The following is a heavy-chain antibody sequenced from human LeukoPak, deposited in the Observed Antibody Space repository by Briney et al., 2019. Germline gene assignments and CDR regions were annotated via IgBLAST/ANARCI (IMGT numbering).Heavy chain of an antibody. CDR2: IKQDGGEK. CDR3: AKDEDY. J-gene: IGHJ4*02. V-gene: IGHV3-7*03. CDR1: GFTFDNYV. Sequence: GGSLRLSCEASGFTFDNYVMNWVRQAPGKGLEWVANIKQDGGEKSYVGSVKGRFTISRDNTKNSVYLEMNSLRTEGTAFYYCAKDEDYWGQGTLVTVSS.